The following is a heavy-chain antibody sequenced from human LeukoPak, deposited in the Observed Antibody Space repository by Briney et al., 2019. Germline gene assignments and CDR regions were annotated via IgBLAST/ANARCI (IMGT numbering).Heavy chain of an antibody. J-gene: IGHJ4*02. CDR1: GFNFSNYA. Sequence: GGSLRLSCVASGFNFSNYAMHWVRQAPGKGLEWVAVISDDGSEEYYAGSVEGRFTISRDNFKNTLYLQMNSLRAEDTAVYYCAKDRGYSGYGLIDYWGQGTLVTVSS. D-gene: IGHD5-12*01. CDR3: AKDRGYSGYGLIDY. CDR2: ISDDGSEE. V-gene: IGHV3-30-3*01.